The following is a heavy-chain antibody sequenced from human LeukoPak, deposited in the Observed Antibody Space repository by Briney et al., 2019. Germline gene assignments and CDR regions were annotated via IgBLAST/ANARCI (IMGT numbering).Heavy chain of an antibody. J-gene: IGHJ5*02. CDR2: ISPSGTT. CDR3: ARDFYASGFYFWFDP. Sequence: SQTLSLTCTVSGGYTGSHYWSWIRQPDGKGLELIGRISPSGTTHYNPSLGSRVTMSVDTSKNYFSLRLSSVTAADAAVYYCARDFYASGFYFWFDPWGQGMLVTVSS. CDR1: GGYTGSHY. V-gene: IGHV4-4*07. D-gene: IGHD2/OR15-2a*01.